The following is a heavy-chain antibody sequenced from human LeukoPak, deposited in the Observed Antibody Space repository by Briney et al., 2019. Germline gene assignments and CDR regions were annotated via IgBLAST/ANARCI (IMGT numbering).Heavy chain of an antibody. J-gene: IGHJ6*02. V-gene: IGHV3-23*01. D-gene: IGHD6-13*01. CDR1: GFTFSSYA. CDR2: ISGSGGST. CDR3: TTRSHSSSSWYHYYYYGMDV. Sequence: GGSLRLSCAASGFTFSSYAMSWVRQAPGKGLEWVSAISGSGGSTYYADSVKGRSTISRDNSKNTLYLQMNSLKTEDTAVYYCTTRSHSSSSWYHYYYYGMDVWGQGTTVTVSS.